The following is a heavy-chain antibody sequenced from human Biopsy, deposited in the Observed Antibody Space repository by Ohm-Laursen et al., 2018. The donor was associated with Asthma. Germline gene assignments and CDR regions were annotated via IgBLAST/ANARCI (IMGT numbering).Heavy chain of an antibody. CDR2: FYYSGTT. J-gene: IGHJ6*02. Sequence: SDTLSLTCSLSSGSGGYMRRGNYYWGWIRQPPGKGLAWVGGFYYSGTTSYNPSGGIRVTVSADTSKNQFSLKHTSVTAADTAVYYCVRGSSSWHHGPFHYYYGLDVWGQGTTATVSS. V-gene: IGHV4-39*01. CDR3: VRGSSSWHHGPFHYYYGLDV. CDR1: SGSGGYMRRGNYY. D-gene: IGHD6-13*01.